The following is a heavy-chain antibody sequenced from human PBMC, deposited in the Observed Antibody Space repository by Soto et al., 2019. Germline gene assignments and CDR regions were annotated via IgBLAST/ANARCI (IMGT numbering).Heavy chain of an antibody. D-gene: IGHD4-17*01. CDR2: IKQDGSEK. CDR3: ARDMEGTTVTTWGDWYFDL. V-gene: IGHV3-7*01. CDR1: GFTFSSYW. Sequence: EVQLVESGGGLVQPGGSLRLSCAASGFTFSSYWMSWVRQAPGKGLEWVANIKQDGSEKYYVDSVKGRFTISRDNAKNSLYLQMNSLRAEETAVYYCARDMEGTTVTTWGDWYFDLWGRGTLVTVSS. J-gene: IGHJ2*01.